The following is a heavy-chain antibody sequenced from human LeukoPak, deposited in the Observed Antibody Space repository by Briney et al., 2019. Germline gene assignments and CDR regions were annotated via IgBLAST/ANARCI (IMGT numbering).Heavy chain of an antibody. CDR1: GLTFSSYG. CDR2: ISYDGSNK. CDR3: AKARVVYYGMDV. Sequence: PGRSLRLSCEASGLTFSSYGMHWVRQAPGKGPEWVAVISYDGSNKYYGDSVKGRFTVSRANFKNTLYLQMNTLRAEDTAVYYCAKARVVYYGMDVWGQGTTVTVSS. J-gene: IGHJ6*02. V-gene: IGHV3-30*18.